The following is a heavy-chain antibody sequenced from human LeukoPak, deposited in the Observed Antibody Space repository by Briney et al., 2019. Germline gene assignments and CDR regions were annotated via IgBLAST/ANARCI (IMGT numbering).Heavy chain of an antibody. V-gene: IGHV4-34*01. CDR1: GGSFSGYY. D-gene: IGHD6-6*01. J-gene: IGHJ4*02. Sequence: SETLSLTCAVYGGSFSGYYWSWIRQPPGKGLEWIGEINHSGSTNYNPSLKSRVTISVDTSKNQFSLKLSSVTAADTAVYYCARGVAARSYGYWGQGRLVTVSS. CDR3: ARGVAARSYGY. CDR2: INHSGST.